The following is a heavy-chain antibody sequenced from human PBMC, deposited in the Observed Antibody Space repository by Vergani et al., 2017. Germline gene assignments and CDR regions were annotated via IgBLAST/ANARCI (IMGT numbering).Heavy chain of an antibody. CDR2: IYTSGST. CDR3: ARFTLSSGWTYYFDS. V-gene: IGHV4-4*07. Sequence: QLQLQESGPGLVKPSETLSLTCTVSGGSISSYYWSWIRQPAGKGLEWIGRIYTSGSTNYNPSLKSRVTMSVDTSKNQFSLKLSSVTAADTAVYYCARFTLSSGWTYYFDSWGQGTLVTVSS. J-gene: IGHJ4*02. D-gene: IGHD6-19*01. CDR1: GGSISSYY.